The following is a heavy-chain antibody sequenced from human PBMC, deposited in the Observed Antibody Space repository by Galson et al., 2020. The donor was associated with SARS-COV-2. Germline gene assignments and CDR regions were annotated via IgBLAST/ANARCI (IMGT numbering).Heavy chain of an antibody. Sequence: SETLSLTCTVSGYSISSGYYWGWIRQPPGKGLEWIGRIYHSGSTYYNPSLKSRVTISVDTSKNQFSLKLSSVTAADTAVYYCARDLAVAGYIHWFDPWGQGTLVTVSS. CDR3: ARDLAVAGYIHWFDP. V-gene: IGHV4-38-2*02. J-gene: IGHJ5*02. D-gene: IGHD6-19*01. CDR1: GYSISSGYY. CDR2: IYHSGST.